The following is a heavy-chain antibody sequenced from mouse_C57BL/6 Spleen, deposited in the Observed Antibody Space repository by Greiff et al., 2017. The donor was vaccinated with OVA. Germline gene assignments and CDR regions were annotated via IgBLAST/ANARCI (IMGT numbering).Heavy chain of an antibody. CDR1: GYTFTSYW. CDR3: ARGRQITTVGDYFDY. V-gene: IGHV1-72*01. D-gene: IGHD1-1*01. CDR2: IDPNSGGT. Sequence: QVQLQQSGAELVKPGASVKLSCKASGYTFTSYWMHWVKQRPGRGLEWIGRIDPNSGGTKYNEKFKSKATLTVDKPSSAAYMQLSSLTSEDSAVYYCARGRQITTVGDYFDYWGQGTTLTVSS. J-gene: IGHJ2*01.